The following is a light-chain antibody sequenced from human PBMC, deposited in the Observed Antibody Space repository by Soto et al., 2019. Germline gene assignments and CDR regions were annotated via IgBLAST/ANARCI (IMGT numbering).Light chain of an antibody. V-gene: IGKV3-20*01. CDR2: GAS. J-gene: IGKJ1*01. CDR3: QQYGSSPET. Sequence: EIVLTQYPGTVSLSPGGRATLSCRASQSVSGSYLAWYQQKPGQAPRLLIYGASSRATGIPDRFSGSGSGTDFTLTISRLEPEDFAVYYCQQYGSSPETFGQGTKLEIK. CDR1: QSVSGSY.